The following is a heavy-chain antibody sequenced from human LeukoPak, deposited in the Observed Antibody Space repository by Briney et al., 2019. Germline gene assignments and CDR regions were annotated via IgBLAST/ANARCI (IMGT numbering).Heavy chain of an antibody. CDR3: ARVQEWWEPGGYMDV. J-gene: IGHJ6*03. CDR1: GGSISSYY. Sequence: SETLSLTCTVSGGSISSYYWSWLRQPAGKGLEWIGRIYTSGSTNYNPSLKSRVTMSVDTSKNQFSLKLSSVTAADTAVYYCARVQEWWEPGGYMDVWGKGTTVTVSS. D-gene: IGHD1-26*01. CDR2: IYTSGST. V-gene: IGHV4-4*07.